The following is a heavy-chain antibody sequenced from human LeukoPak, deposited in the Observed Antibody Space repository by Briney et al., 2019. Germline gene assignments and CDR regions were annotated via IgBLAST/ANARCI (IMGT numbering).Heavy chain of an antibody. CDR1: GFTFSSYA. CDR3: ASLPYRDY. D-gene: IGHD3-16*02. V-gene: IGHV3-30-3*01. Sequence: GGSLRLSCAASGFTFSSYAMHWVRQAPGKGLEWVAVISYDGSNKYYADSVKGRFTISRDNAKNSLYLQMNSLRAEDTAVYYCASLPYRDYWGQGTLVTVSS. CDR2: ISYDGSNK. J-gene: IGHJ4*02.